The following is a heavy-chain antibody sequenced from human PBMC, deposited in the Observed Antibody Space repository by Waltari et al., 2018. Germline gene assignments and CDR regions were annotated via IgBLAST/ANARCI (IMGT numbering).Heavy chain of an antibody. Sequence: EVQLVESGGGLVKPGGSLRLSCAASGFPFSNAWMSWVRQAPGTGPDWVGRIKSKTDGGTTDYAAPVKGRFTISRDDSKNTLYLQMNSLKTEDTAVYYCTTDYLSGFPPWFGELSGNFDYWGQGTLVTVSS. CDR2: IKSKTDGGTT. CDR1: GFPFSNAW. J-gene: IGHJ4*02. CDR3: TTDYLSGFPPWFGELSGNFDY. V-gene: IGHV3-15*01. D-gene: IGHD3-10*01.